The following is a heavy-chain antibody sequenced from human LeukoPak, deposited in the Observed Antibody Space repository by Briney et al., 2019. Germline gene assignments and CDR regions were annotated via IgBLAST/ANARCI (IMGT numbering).Heavy chain of an antibody. J-gene: IGHJ4*02. D-gene: IGHD3-3*01. CDR2: IYYSGST. CDR1: GGSISSSDYY. CDR3: ASLSIFGVVIPQCY. V-gene: IGHV4-39*01. Sequence: SETLSLTCTVSGGSISSSDYYWGWIRQPPGKGLEWIGSIYYSGSTYYNPSLKSRVTISVDTSKNQFSLKLSSVTAADTAVYYCASLSIFGVVIPQCYWGQGTLVTVSS.